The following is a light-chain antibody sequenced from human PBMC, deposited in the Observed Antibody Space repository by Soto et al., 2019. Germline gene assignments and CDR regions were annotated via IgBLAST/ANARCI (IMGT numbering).Light chain of an antibody. Sequence: ENVLTQSPATLSLSPGERATLSCRASQSIGSYLAWYQQKPGQAPRLLIYDASSRATGIPARFSGSGSGTDFTLTISSLEPEDVAVYYCQQRSNWPPLTVGPGTKVDIK. CDR2: DAS. V-gene: IGKV3-11*01. J-gene: IGKJ3*01. CDR3: QQRSNWPPLT. CDR1: QSIGSY.